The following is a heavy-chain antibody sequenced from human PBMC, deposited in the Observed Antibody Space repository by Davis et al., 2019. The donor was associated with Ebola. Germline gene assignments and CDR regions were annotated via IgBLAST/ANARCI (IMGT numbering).Heavy chain of an antibody. CDR2: ISYDGSNK. CDR1: GFTFSSYA. V-gene: IGHV3-30-3*01. CDR3: ARERERDTLYYYYGMDV. J-gene: IGHJ6*02. Sequence: GESLKISCAASGFTFSSYAMHWVRQAPGKGLEWVAVISYDGSNKYYADSVKSRFTISRDNSKNTLYLQMNSLRAEDTAVYYCARERERDTLYYYYGMDVWGQGTTVTVSS. D-gene: IGHD5-18*01.